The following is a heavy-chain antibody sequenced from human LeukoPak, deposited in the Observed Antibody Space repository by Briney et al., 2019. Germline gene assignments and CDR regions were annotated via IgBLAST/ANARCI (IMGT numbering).Heavy chain of an antibody. CDR2: ISYDGSNK. CDR3: AREAHSYGSGYGMDV. D-gene: IGHD5-18*01. Sequence: GRSLRLSCAASGFTFSRYAIHWVRQAPGMGLEWVAVISYDGSNKYYADSVKGRFTISRDNSKNTLFLQMNSLRAEDTAVYYCAREAHSYGSGYGMDVWGQGTTVTVSS. J-gene: IGHJ6*02. V-gene: IGHV3-30-3*01. CDR1: GFTFSRYA.